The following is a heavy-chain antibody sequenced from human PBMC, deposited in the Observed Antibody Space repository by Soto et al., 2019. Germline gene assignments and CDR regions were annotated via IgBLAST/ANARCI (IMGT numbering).Heavy chain of an antibody. CDR2: ISANGRNA. CDR3: AGALENPYFYYGLDV. V-gene: IGHV3-23*01. Sequence: GGSLRLSCAASGFTFSNYAMNWIRQAPGKGLEWLSSISANGRNAYYADSVKGRFTISRDRSKNTLYLQLDSLRVEDTAIYFCAGALENPYFYYGLDVWGQGTTVTVSS. CDR1: GFTFSNYA. D-gene: IGHD1-1*01. J-gene: IGHJ6*02.